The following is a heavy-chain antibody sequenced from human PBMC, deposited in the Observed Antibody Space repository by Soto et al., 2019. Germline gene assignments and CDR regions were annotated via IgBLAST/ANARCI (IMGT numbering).Heavy chain of an antibody. CDR2: IYYSGST. Sequence: PSETLSLTCTVSGGSISSGGYYWSWIRQHPGKGLEWIGYIYYSGSTYYNPSLKSRVTISVDTSKNQFSLKLSSVTAADTAVYYCARGGWSSGYDWFGELDYWGQGTLVTVSS. CDR3: ARGGWSSGYDWFGELDY. D-gene: IGHD5-12*01. J-gene: IGHJ4*02. V-gene: IGHV4-31*03. CDR1: GGSISSGGYY.